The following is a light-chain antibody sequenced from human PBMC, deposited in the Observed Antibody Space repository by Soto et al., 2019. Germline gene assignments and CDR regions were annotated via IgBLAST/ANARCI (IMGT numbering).Light chain of an antibody. CDR2: GAS. V-gene: IGKV3-20*01. Sequence: EIVLTQSPGTLSLSPGERATLSCRASQSVSSSYLAWYQQKPGQAPRLLIYGASSRATGIPDRFSGSGSGTDFPLTISRPEPEDFAVYYCQLYGSSSITFGQGTRLEIK. CDR1: QSVSSSY. CDR3: QLYGSSSIT. J-gene: IGKJ5*01.